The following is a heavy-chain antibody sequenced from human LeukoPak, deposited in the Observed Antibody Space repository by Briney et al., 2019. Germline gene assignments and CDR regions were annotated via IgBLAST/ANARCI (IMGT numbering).Heavy chain of an antibody. Sequence: GGSLRLSCAASGFTFSDYYMSWIRQTPGRGLEWVSYISSSGSSKYYADSVKGRFTISRDNAENSLSLQMNSLRAEDTAVYYCARVGGYSTTYYYGSGKLWGQGTLVTVSS. CDR3: ARVGGYSTTYYYGSGKL. CDR1: GFTFSDYY. D-gene: IGHD3-10*01. J-gene: IGHJ4*02. CDR2: ISSSGSSK. V-gene: IGHV3-11*01.